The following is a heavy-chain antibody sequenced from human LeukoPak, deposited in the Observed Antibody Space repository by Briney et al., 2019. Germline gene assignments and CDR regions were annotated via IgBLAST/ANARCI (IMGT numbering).Heavy chain of an antibody. V-gene: IGHV4-59*12. CDR1: GDSMNNYY. J-gene: IGHJ5*02. CDR2: INYSGST. CDR3: AAKNWNYWFDP. Sequence: SETLSLTCTVSGDSMNNYYWSWIRQPPGKGLEWIGNINYSGSTNYNPSLKSRVTISVDTSKNQFSLKLSSVTAADTAVYYCAAKNWNYWFDPWGQGTLVTVSS. D-gene: IGHD1-7*01.